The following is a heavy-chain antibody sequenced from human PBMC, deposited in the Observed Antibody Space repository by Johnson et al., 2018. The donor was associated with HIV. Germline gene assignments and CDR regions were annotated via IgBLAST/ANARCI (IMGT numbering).Heavy chain of an antibody. CDR3: AKDDRYELVPGAFDI. V-gene: IGHV3-30*18. J-gene: IGHJ3*02. D-gene: IGHD6-13*01. CDR2: ISYDGSNK. CDR1: GFTFSSYG. Sequence: QVQLVESGGGVVQPGRSLRLSCAASGFTFSSYGMHWVRQAPGKGLEWVAVISYDGSNKYYADSVKGRFTISRDNSKNTLYLQMNSLRAEDTAVYYCAKDDRYELVPGAFDIWGQGTMVTVSS.